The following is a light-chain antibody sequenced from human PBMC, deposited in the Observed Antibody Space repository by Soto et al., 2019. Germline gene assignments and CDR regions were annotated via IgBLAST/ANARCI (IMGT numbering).Light chain of an antibody. CDR1: SSDVGGYNY. CDR2: EVS. J-gene: IGLJ2*01. CDR3: SSYTSSCTLVV. V-gene: IGLV2-14*01. Sequence: QSALTQPASVSGSPGQSITISCTGTSSDVGGYNYVSWYQQHPGKAPKLMIYEVSNRPSGVSNRFSGSKSGNTASLTISGLQADDEADYYCSSYTSSCTLVVFGGGTKLTVL.